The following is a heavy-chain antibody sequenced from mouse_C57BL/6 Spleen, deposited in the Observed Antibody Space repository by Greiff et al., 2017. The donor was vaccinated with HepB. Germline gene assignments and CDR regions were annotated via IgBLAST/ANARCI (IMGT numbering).Heavy chain of an antibody. CDR1: GYTFTDYY. V-gene: IGHV1-26*01. CDR2: INPNNGGT. CDR3: ASPYSNEAY. D-gene: IGHD2-5*01. J-gene: IGHJ3*01. Sequence: VQLQQSGPELVKPGASVKISCKASGYTFTDYYMNWVKQSHGKSLEWIGDINPNNGGTSYNQKFKGKATLTVDKSSSTAYMELRSLTSEDSAVYYCASPYSNEAYWGQGTLVTVSA.